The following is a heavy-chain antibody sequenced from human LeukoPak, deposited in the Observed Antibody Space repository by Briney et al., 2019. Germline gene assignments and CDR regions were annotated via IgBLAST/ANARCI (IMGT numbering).Heavy chain of an antibody. CDR3: AKETLPSKTGSDNYYYYYGTDV. V-gene: IGHV3-30*18. CDR2: ISYDGSNK. CDR1: GFTFSSYG. J-gene: IGHJ6*02. D-gene: IGHD1-1*01. Sequence: PGRSLRLSCAASGFTFSSYGMHWVRQAPGKGLEWVAVISYDGSNKYYADSVKGRFTISRDNSKNTLYLQMNSLRAEDTAVYYCAKETLPSKTGSDNYYYYYGTDVWGQGTTVTVSS.